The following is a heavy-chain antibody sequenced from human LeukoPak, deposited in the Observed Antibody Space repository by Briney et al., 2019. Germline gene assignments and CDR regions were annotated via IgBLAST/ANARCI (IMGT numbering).Heavy chain of an antibody. CDR1: GGSFSGYY. CDR3: ARGIRTRSYYDSSGYYSI. D-gene: IGHD3-22*01. V-gene: IGHV4-34*01. Sequence: SETLSLTCAVYGGSFSGYYWSWIRQPPGKGLEWIGEINHSGSTNYNPSLKSRVTISVDTSKNQFSLKLSSVTAADTAVYYCARGIRTRSYYDSSGYYSIWGQGTLVTVSS. J-gene: IGHJ4*02. CDR2: INHSGST.